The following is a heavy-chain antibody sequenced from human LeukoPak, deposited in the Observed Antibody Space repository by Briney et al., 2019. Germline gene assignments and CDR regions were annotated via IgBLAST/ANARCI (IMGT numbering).Heavy chain of an antibody. CDR3: ARVQQQLVLGFYLDY. J-gene: IGHJ4*02. Sequence: ASVKVSCKASGYTFTSYGISWVRQAPGQGLEWMGWISAYNGNTNYAQKLQGRVTMTTDTSTSTAYMELRSLRSDDTAVYYCARVQQQLVLGFYLDYWGQGTLVTVSP. D-gene: IGHD6-13*01. V-gene: IGHV1-18*01. CDR1: GYTFTSYG. CDR2: ISAYNGNT.